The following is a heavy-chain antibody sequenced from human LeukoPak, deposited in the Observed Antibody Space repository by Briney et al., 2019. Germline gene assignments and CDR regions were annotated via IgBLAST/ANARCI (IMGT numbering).Heavy chain of an antibody. V-gene: IGHV4-34*01. CDR1: GGSFSGYY. CDR3: ARGLFSSSWYIAYSDENWFDP. CDR2: INHSGST. D-gene: IGHD6-13*01. Sequence: SETLSLTCAVYGGSFSGYYWSWIRQPPGKGLEWIGEINHSGSTNYNPSLKSRVTISVDTSKNQFSLKLSSVTAADTAVYYCARGLFSSSWYIAYSDENWFDPWGQETLVTVSS. J-gene: IGHJ5*02.